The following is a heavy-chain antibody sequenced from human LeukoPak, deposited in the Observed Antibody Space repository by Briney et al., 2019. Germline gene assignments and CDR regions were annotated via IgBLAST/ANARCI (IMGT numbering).Heavy chain of an antibody. CDR1: GFTFSNYA. Sequence: HPGGSLRLSCAASGFTFSNYAMSWVRRAPGKGLEWVSGINVSGGSTFYADSVRGRFTISRDNSKNTLYLQMNSLRAEDTAVYYCAKEITVAGTGRWFDPWGQGTLVTVSS. CDR2: INVSGGST. D-gene: IGHD6-19*01. V-gene: IGHV3-23*01. CDR3: AKEITVAGTGRWFDP. J-gene: IGHJ5*02.